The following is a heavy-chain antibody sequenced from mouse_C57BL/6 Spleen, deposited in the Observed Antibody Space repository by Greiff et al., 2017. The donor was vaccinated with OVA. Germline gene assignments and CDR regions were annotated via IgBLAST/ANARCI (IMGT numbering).Heavy chain of an antibody. D-gene: IGHD2-1*01. CDR1: GYTLTSYW. Sequence: QVQLQQPGAELVKPGASVKMSCKASGYTLTSYWITWVKQRPGQGLEWIGDIYPGSGSTNYNEKFKSKATLTVDTSSSTAYMQLSSLTSEDSAVYYCARDRDGNYVFAYWGQGTLVTVSA. V-gene: IGHV1-55*01. CDR2: IYPGSGST. CDR3: ARDRDGNYVFAY. J-gene: IGHJ3*01.